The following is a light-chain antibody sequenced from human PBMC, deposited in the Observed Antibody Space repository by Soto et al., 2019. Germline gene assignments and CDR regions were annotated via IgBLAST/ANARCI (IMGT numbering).Light chain of an antibody. CDR1: SSNIGAGYD. J-gene: IGLJ1*01. V-gene: IGLV1-40*01. Sequence: QSVLTQPPSVSGAPGQRVTISCTGSSSNIGAGYDVHWYQQLPGTAPKLLIYGNSNRPSGVAARFSGSKSCTSASLAITGVQAEDEADYYCQSYDSSLSGPYVFGTGTKVTVL. CDR3: QSYDSSLSGPYV. CDR2: GNS.